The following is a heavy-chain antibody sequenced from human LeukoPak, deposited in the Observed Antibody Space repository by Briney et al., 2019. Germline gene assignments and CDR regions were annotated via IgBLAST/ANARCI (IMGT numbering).Heavy chain of an antibody. Sequence: GRSLRLSCAASGFTFSSYGMHWVRQAPGKGLEWVAVIWYDGSNKYYADSVKGRFTISRDNSKNTLYLQMNSLRAEDTAVYYCARDSLGMGSPAAAGFAYWGQGTLFT. J-gene: IGHJ4*02. D-gene: IGHD6-19*01. CDR2: IWYDGSNK. CDR3: ARDSLGMGSPAAAGFAY. V-gene: IGHV3-33*01. CDR1: GFTFSSYG.